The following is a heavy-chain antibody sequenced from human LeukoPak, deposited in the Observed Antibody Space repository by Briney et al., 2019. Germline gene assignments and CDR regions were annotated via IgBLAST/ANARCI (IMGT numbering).Heavy chain of an antibody. CDR3: ARGYSSGWYDGPYYYYGMDV. D-gene: IGHD6-19*01. V-gene: IGHV1-8*01. J-gene: IGHJ6*02. Sequence: ASVKVSCKASGYTFTSYDINWVRQATGQGLEWMGWMNPNSGNTGYAQKFQGRATMTRNTSISTAYMELSSLRSEDTAVYYCARGYSSGWYDGPYYYYGMDVWGQGTTVTVSS. CDR2: MNPNSGNT. CDR1: GYTFTSYD.